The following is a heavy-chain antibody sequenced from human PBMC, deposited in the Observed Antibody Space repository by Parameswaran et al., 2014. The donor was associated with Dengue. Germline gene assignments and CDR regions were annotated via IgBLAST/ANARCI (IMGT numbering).Heavy chain of an antibody. CDR2: ISSSSSTI. J-gene: IGHJ4*02. D-gene: IGHD6-13*01. V-gene: IGHV3-48*04. CDR1: GFTFSSYS. Sequence: EFLKISCAASGFTFSSYSMNWVRQAPGKGLEWVSYISSSSSTIYYADSVKGRFTISRDNAKNSLYLQMNSLRAEDTAVYYCSISPTTRQQLIRGDGLDYWGQGTLVTVSS. CDR3: SISPTTRQQLIRGDGLDY.